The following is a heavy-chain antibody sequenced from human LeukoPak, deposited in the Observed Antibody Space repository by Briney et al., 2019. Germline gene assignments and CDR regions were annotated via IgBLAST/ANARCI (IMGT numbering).Heavy chain of an antibody. CDR1: GFTFSSYE. D-gene: IGHD6-19*01. CDR3: ARDYDAVTGIGGFDI. Sequence: GGSLRLSCAASGFTFSSYEMNWVRQAPGKGLEWVSFISSSGSAIHYADSVRGRFTISRDNAKNSLYLQMNSPRAEDTGVYYCARDYDAVTGIGGFDIWGQGTMVTVSS. V-gene: IGHV3-48*03. J-gene: IGHJ3*02. CDR2: ISSSGSAI.